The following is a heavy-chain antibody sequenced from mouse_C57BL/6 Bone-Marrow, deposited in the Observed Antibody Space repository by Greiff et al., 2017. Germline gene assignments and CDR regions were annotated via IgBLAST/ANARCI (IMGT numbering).Heavy chain of an antibody. CDR2: INPSNGGT. Sequence: QVQLQQPGTELVKPGASVKLSCKASGYTFTSYWMHWVKQRPGQGLEWIGNINPSNGGTNYNEKFKSKATLTVDKSSSTAYMQLSSLTSEDSAVYYGARRRSYNDGRCYFDFWGPGTTLTVSS. CDR1: GYTFTSYW. V-gene: IGHV1-53*01. J-gene: IGHJ2*01. CDR3: ARRRSYNDGRCYFDF. D-gene: IGHD1-1*01.